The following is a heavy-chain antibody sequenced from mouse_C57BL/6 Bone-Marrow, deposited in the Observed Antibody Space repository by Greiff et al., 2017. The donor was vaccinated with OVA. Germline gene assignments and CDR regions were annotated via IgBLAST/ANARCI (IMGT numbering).Heavy chain of an antibody. CDR3: ARTVVAPFAY. Sequence: EVNLVESGGGLVKPGGSLKLSCAASGFTFSDYGMHWVRQAPEKGLEWVAYISSGSSTIYYADTVKGRFTISRDNAKNTLFLQMTSLRSEDTAMYYCARTVVAPFAYWGQGTLVTVSA. V-gene: IGHV5-17*01. J-gene: IGHJ3*01. D-gene: IGHD1-1*01. CDR1: GFTFSDYG. CDR2: ISSGSSTI.